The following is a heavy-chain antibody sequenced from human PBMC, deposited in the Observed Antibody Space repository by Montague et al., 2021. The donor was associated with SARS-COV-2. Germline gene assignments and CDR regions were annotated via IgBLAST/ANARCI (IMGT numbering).Heavy chain of an antibody. CDR3: ARRGGDVVVTIPMDV. J-gene: IGHJ6*02. Sequence: SLRLSCAASGFTFSSYAMHWFRQAPGKGLEWVAVISYDGSSKYYADSVKGRFTISRDNSKNTLYLQMNSLRAEDTAVCYCARRGGDVVVTIPMDVWGQGTTVTVSS. D-gene: IGHD5-12*01. CDR2: ISYDGSSK. V-gene: IGHV3-30-3*01. CDR1: GFTFSSYA.